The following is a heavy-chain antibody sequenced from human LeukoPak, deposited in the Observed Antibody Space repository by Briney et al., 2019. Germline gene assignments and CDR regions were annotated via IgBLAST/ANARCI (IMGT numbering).Heavy chain of an antibody. D-gene: IGHD3-3*01. CDR1: GFTFSSYA. CDR3: ARGGITIFGVVIHSDY. CDR2: ISGSGGST. J-gene: IGHJ4*02. Sequence: PGGSLRLSCAASGFTFSSYAMSWVRQAPGKGLEWVSAISGSGGSTYYADSVKGRFTISRDNSKNTLYLQMNSLRAEDTALYYCARGGITIFGVVIHSDYWGQGTLVTVSS. V-gene: IGHV3-23*01.